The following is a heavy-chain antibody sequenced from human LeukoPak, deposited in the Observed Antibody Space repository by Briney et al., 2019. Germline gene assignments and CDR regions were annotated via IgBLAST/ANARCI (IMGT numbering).Heavy chain of an antibody. CDR2: IKQDGSEK. CDR1: GFTFSSYW. Sequence: GGSLRLSCAASGFTFSSYWMSWVRQAPGKGLEWVANIKQDGSEKYYVDSVKGRFTISRDNAKNSLYLQMNSLRAEDTAVYYCARGLHFWSGYYGYYFDYWGQGTLVTVSS. CDR3: ARGLHFWSGYYGYYFDY. V-gene: IGHV3-7*01. D-gene: IGHD3-3*02. J-gene: IGHJ4*02.